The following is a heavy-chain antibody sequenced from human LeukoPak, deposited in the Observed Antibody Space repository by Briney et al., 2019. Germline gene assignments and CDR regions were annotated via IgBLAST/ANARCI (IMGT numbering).Heavy chain of an antibody. CDR1: GVSISSYY. Sequence: SETLSLTCTVSGVSISSYYWSWIRQPPGKGLEWIGYIYYSGGTHYNPSLKSRVTMLVDTSKNQFSLKLSSVTAADTAVYYCARGDPYYGMDVWGQGTTVTVSS. CDR2: IYYSGGT. D-gene: IGHD2-21*02. CDR3: ARGDPYYGMDV. J-gene: IGHJ6*02. V-gene: IGHV4-59*01.